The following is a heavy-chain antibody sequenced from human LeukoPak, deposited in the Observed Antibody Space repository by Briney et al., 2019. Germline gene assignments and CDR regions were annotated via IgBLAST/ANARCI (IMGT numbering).Heavy chain of an antibody. CDR1: GGSISSSSYY. J-gene: IGHJ6*02. CDR3: ASGNGTYYSFYGMDV. Sequence: SETLSLTCTVSGGSISSSSYYWGWIRQPPGKGLEWIGSIYYSGGTYSNPSLKSRVTISVDTSKNQFSLKLSSVTAADTAVYYCASGNGTYYSFYGMDVWGQGTTVTVFS. V-gene: IGHV4-39*01. CDR2: IYYSGGT. D-gene: IGHD1-14*01.